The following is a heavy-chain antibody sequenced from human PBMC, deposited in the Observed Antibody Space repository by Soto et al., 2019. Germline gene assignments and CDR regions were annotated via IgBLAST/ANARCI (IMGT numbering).Heavy chain of an antibody. D-gene: IGHD3-10*01. CDR3: ARARVFQLITMVRGYNWFDP. J-gene: IGHJ5*02. V-gene: IGHV4-39*01. CDR1: GGSISSSSYY. Sequence: SETLSLTCTVSGGSISSSSYYWGWIRQPPGKGLEWIGSIYYSGSTYYNPSLKSRVTISVDTSKNQFSLKLSSVTAADTAVYYFARARVFQLITMVRGYNWFDPWGQGTLVTVSS. CDR2: IYYSGST.